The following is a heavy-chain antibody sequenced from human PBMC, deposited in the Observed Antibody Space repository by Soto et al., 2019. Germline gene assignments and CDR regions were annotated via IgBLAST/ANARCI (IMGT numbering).Heavy chain of an antibody. Sequence: PGGSLRLSCAASGFTFSSYAMSWVRQAPGKGLEWVSAISGSGGSTYYADSVKGRFTISRDNSKNTLYLQMNSLRAEDTAVYYCAKLCDSSGYLLMEGDDAFDIWGQGTMVTVSS. CDR3: AKLCDSSGYLLMEGDDAFDI. CDR2: ISGSGGST. J-gene: IGHJ3*02. CDR1: GFTFSSYA. V-gene: IGHV3-23*01. D-gene: IGHD3-22*01.